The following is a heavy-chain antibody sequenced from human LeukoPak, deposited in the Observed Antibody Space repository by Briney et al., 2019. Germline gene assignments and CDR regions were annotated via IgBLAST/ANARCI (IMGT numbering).Heavy chain of an antibody. J-gene: IGHJ4*02. D-gene: IGHD3-3*01. V-gene: IGHV4-34*01. CDR3: ARGRRATIFGVVIFDY. CDR2: INYSGST. CDR1: GGSFSGYY. Sequence: PSETLSLTCAVYGGSFSGYYWSWIRQPPGKGLEWIGEINYSGSTNYNPSLKSRVTISVDTSKNQFPLKLSSVTAADTAVYYCARGRRATIFGVVIFDYWGQGTLVTVSS.